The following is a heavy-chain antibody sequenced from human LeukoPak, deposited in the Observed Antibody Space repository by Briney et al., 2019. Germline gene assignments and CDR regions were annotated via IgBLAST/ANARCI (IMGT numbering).Heavy chain of an antibody. CDR3: AELGITMIGGV. D-gene: IGHD3-10*02. CDR1: GFTFNTYS. CDR2: ISSSSSYI. Sequence: GGSLRLSCAASGFTFNTYSMNWVRQAPGKGLQWVASISSSSSYIYYADSVKGRFTISRDNAKNSLYLQMNSLRAEDTAVYYCAELGITMIGGVWGKGTTVTISS. J-gene: IGHJ6*04. V-gene: IGHV3-21*01.